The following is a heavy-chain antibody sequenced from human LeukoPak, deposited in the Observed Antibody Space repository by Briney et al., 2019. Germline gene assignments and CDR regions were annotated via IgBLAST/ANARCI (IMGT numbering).Heavy chain of an antibody. Sequence: GGSLRLSCAASGFTFSSDWMHWFRQAPGKGLVWVSRINSDGSSTSYADSVKGRFTISRDNAKNTLYLQMNSLRAEDTAVYYCARPAEYCSSTSCYSGDFDYWGQGTLVTVSS. J-gene: IGHJ4*02. CDR2: INSDGSST. CDR1: GFTFSSDW. V-gene: IGHV3-74*01. D-gene: IGHD2-2*01. CDR3: ARPAEYCSSTSCYSGDFDY.